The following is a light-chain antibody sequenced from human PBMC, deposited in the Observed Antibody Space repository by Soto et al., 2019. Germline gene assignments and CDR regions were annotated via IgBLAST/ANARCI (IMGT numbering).Light chain of an antibody. V-gene: IGKV3-11*01. J-gene: IGKJ4*01. Sequence: EIVLTQSPATLSLSPGERATLSCRADQSVGSYLAWYQQKPGQAPRLLIYDTSNRATGIPARFSGSGARADFTLTISSLEPEDFAVYYCQQRVNWPLTFGGGTRVEIK. CDR1: QSVGSY. CDR3: QQRVNWPLT. CDR2: DTS.